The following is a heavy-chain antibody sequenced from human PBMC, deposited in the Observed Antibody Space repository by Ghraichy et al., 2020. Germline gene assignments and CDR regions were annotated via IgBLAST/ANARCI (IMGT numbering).Heavy chain of an antibody. V-gene: IGHV3-23*01. CDR2: SNADGTT. D-gene: IGHD3-10*01. Sequence: GSLRLSCAASGFTFSSNAMSWVRQAPGKGPEWVSSSNADGTTKYADSVKGRFTISRDNSKNTLYLQMNSLRAEDTALYYCAKDLYYYASDYWGQGTLVTVSS. CDR3: AKDLYYYASDY. CDR1: GFTFSSNA. J-gene: IGHJ4*02.